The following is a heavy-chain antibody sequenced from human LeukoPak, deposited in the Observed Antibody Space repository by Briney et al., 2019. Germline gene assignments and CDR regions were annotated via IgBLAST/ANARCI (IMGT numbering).Heavy chain of an antibody. Sequence: GGSLRLSCEASGFTLSTYWMNWVRQVPGKGLDWVANINPDGSGKRYVDSVKGRFTIARDNADNLLSLQMNSLRAEDTAVYYCASWGAGGNSWGQGTLVTVSS. CDR2: INPDGSGK. V-gene: IGHV3-7*01. D-gene: IGHD3-16*01. J-gene: IGHJ4*02. CDR3: ASWGAGGNS. CDR1: GFTLSTYW.